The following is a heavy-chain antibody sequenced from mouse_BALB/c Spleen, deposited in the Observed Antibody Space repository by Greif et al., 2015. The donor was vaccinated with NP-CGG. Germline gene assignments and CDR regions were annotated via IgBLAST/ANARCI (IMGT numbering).Heavy chain of an antibody. CDR3: ARGEYGYLDY. CDR2: IYPGDGDT. J-gene: IGHJ2*01. CDR1: GYAFSSYW. D-gene: IGHD2-10*02. Sequence: VQLQQSGAELVRPGSSVKISCKASGYAFSSYWMNWVKQRPGQGLEWIGQIYPGDGDTNYNGKFKGKATLTADESSSTAYMQLSSLTSEDSAVYCCARGEYGYLDYWGQGTTLTVSS. V-gene: IGHV1-80*01.